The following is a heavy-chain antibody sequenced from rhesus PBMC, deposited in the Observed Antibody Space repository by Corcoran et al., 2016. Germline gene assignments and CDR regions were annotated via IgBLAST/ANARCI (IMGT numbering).Heavy chain of an antibody. CDR3: ARVRTQRQLDGDY. J-gene: IGHJ4*01. CDR2: IYWDDDK. Sequence: QVTLKESGPALVKPTQTLTLTCTFSGFSLSTSGMGVGCIRQPPGKALEWLATIYWDDDKYYSTSLESRLTISKDTSKNQVVLTMTNMDPADTATYYCARVRTQRQLDGDYWGQGVLVTVSS. CDR1: GFSLSTSGMG. V-gene: IGHV2S1*01. D-gene: IGHD6-25*01.